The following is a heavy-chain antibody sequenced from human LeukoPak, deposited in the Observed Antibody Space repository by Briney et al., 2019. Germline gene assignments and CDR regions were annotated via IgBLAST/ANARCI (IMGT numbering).Heavy chain of an antibody. Sequence: SETLSLTCTVSGVSISSYYWSWIRQPPGKGLEWIGYIYYSGSTNYNPSLKSRVTISVDTSKNQFSLKLSSVTAADTAVYYCARVGYSSRWECIRPNW. D-gene: IGHD6-13*01. CDR2: IYYSGST. V-gene: IGHV4-59*01. CDR3: ARVGYSSRWECIRPNW. J-gene: IGHJ5*01. CDR1: GVSISSYY.